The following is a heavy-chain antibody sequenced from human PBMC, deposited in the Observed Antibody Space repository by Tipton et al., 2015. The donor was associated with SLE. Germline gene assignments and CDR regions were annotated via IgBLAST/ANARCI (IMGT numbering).Heavy chain of an antibody. V-gene: IGHV4-38-2*02. CDR1: GYPIISGYY. J-gene: IGHJ4*02. CDR3: TRYPMVRGAIDF. D-gene: IGHD3-10*01. CDR2: IYHNGLT. Sequence: TLSLTCTVSGYPIISGYYWGWIRQPPGKGLEWIGSIYHNGLTYYNPSLKSRLTISVDASRSHFSLNLSSVTGADTAVYFCTRYPMVRGAIDFWGQGTLVIVSS.